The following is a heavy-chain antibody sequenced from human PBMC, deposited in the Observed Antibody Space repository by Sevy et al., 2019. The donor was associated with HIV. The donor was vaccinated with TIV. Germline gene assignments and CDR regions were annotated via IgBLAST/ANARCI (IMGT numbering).Heavy chain of an antibody. V-gene: IGHV3-72*01. CDR3: ATRAGIAAAGRVFDY. CDR2: IRNKADSYTT. D-gene: IGHD6-13*01. CDR1: GFTFSDHY. Sequence: WGSLRLSCAASGFTFSDHYMEWVRQAPGKGLEWVGRIRNKADSYTTEYAASVKGRFTISRDDSKNSLYLLMNSLKTEDTAVYYCATRAGIAAAGRVFDYWGQGTLVTVSS. J-gene: IGHJ4*02.